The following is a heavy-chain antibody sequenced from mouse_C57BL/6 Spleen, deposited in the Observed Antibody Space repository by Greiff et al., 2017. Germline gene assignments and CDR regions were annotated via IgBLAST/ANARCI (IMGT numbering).Heavy chain of an antibody. V-gene: IGHV1-80*01. CDR2: IYPGDGDT. CDR1: GYAFSSYW. Sequence: QVQLQQSGAELVKPGASVKISCKASGYAFSSYWMNWVKQRPGKGLEWIGQIYPGDGDTNYNGKFKGKATLTADKSSSTAYMQLSSLTSEDSAVYFCARGLTTVVATDFDYWGQGTTLTVSS. D-gene: IGHD1-1*01. J-gene: IGHJ2*01. CDR3: ARGLTTVVATDFDY.